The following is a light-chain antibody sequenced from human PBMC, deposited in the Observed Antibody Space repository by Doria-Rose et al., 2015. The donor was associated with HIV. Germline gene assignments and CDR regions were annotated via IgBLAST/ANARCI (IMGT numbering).Light chain of an antibody. V-gene: IGKV3-20*01. Sequence: TQSPGTLSLSPGERATLSCRASQSFSSTYLAWYQQKPGQAPSLLIYDGSTRATGVPDRFSASGSGTDFTLTINRLEPEDFALYYCHQYGASWTFGQGTKVEI. CDR2: DGS. CDR3: HQYGASWT. CDR1: QSFSSTY. J-gene: IGKJ1*01.